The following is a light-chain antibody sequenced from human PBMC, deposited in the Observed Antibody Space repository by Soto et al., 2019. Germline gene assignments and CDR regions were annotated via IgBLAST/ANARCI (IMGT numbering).Light chain of an antibody. J-gene: IGKJ2*01. CDR2: DAS. V-gene: IGKV3-11*01. CDR3: QQRTNWPPLYA. Sequence: EIVLTQSPATLSLSPGERATLSCRASQSIRTSLAWYQQKPGQAPRLLIYDASNRATGIPARFSGSGSGTDFTLTIRSLEPEDFAVYYCQQRTNWPPLYAFGQGTKLEIK. CDR1: QSIRTS.